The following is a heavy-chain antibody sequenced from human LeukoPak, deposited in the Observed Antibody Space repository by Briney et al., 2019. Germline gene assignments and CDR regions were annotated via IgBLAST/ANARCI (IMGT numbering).Heavy chain of an antibody. CDR1: GGTFSSYA. CDR2: IIPILGIA. Sequence: ASVKVSCKASGGTFSSYAISWVRQAPGQGLEWMGRIIPILGIANYAQKFQGRVTITADKSTSTAYMELSSLRSEDTAVYYCARAYYYGSGSYYSFDYWGQGTLVTVSS. J-gene: IGHJ4*02. V-gene: IGHV1-69*04. D-gene: IGHD3-10*01. CDR3: ARAYYYGSGSYYSFDY.